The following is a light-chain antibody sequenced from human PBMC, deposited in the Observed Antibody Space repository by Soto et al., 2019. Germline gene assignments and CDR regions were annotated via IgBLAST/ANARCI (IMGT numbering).Light chain of an antibody. CDR1: SGDVGGYNY. CDR2: EVS. Sequence: QSALTQPASVSGSPGQSITISCTGTSGDVGGYNYVSWYQQHPGKAPKLMIYEVSNRPSGVSNRFSGSKSGSTASLTISGLQAEDEADYYCSSYTTTSPVVFGGGTKLTVL. V-gene: IGLV2-14*01. J-gene: IGLJ3*02. CDR3: SSYTTTSPVV.